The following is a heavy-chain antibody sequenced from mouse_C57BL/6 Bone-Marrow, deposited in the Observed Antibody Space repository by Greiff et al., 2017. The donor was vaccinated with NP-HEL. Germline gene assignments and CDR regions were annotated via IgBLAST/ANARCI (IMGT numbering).Heavy chain of an antibody. CDR2: INPNNGGT. Sequence: DVKLQESGPELVKPGASVKMSCKASGYTFTDYNMHWVKQSHGKSLEWIGYINPNNGGTSYNQKFKGKATLTVNKSSSTAYMELRSLTSEDSAVYYCAKRGDYYYGSSSCWYFDVWGTGTTVTVSS. J-gene: IGHJ1*03. D-gene: IGHD1-1*01. CDR3: AKRGDYYYGSSSCWYFDV. CDR1: GYTFTDYN. V-gene: IGHV1-22*01.